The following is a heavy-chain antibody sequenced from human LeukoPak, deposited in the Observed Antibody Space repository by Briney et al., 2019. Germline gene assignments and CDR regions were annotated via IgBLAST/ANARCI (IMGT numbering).Heavy chain of an antibody. Sequence: EASVKVSCKASGYTFTSYYMHWVRQAPGQGLEWMGIINPSGGSTSYAQKFQGRVTMTRDMSTSTVYMELSSLRAEDTAVYYCAKAGSGFDWPDYYFDYWGQGTLVTVSS. D-gene: IGHD3-9*01. J-gene: IGHJ4*02. CDR3: AKAGSGFDWPDYYFDY. CDR2: INPSGGST. V-gene: IGHV1-46*01. CDR1: GYTFTSYY.